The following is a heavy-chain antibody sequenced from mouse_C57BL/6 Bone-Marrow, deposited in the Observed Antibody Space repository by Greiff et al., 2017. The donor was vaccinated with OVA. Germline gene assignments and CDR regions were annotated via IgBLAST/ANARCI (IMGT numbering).Heavy chain of an antibody. V-gene: IGHV1-18*01. J-gene: IGHJ2*01. CDR2: INPNNGGT. Sequence: VQLQQSGPELVKPGASVKIPCKASGYTFTDYNMDWVKQSHGKSLEWIGDINPNNGGTIYNQKFKGKATLTVDKSSSTAYMPLSSLTSEDSAVYYCAIGDYYGSYFDYWGQGTTLTVSS. D-gene: IGHD1-1*01. CDR3: AIGDYYGSYFDY. CDR1: GYTFTDYN.